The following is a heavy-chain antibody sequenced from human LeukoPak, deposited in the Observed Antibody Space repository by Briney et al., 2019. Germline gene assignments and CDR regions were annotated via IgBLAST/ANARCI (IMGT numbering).Heavy chain of an antibody. CDR1: GFTFSSYA. J-gene: IGHJ4*02. Sequence: GRSLRLSCATSGFTFSSYAIHWVRQAPGKGLEWVTFIQYDGSKKYYADSVKGRFTISRDNSKNTLYLEMNSLRAEDTAVYYCAKDIGSYYDYWGQGILVTVSS. CDR3: AKDIGSYYDY. CDR2: IQYDGSKK. V-gene: IGHV3-30*04. D-gene: IGHD3-10*01.